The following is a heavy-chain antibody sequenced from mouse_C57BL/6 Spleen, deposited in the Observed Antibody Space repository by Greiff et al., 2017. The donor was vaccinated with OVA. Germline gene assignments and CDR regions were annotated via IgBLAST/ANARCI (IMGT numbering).Heavy chain of an antibody. CDR3: TRRGYYLYYFDY. V-gene: IGHV1-26*01. CDR2: INPNNGGT. D-gene: IGHD1-1*01. CDR1: GYTFTDYY. Sequence: EVQLQQSGPELVKPVASVKISCKASGYTFTDYYMNWVKQSHGKSLEWTGDINPNNGGTSYNQKFKGKGIMTADKSSSTAYMELRSLTSEDSAVYYSTRRGYYLYYFDYWGQGTTLTVSS. J-gene: IGHJ2*01.